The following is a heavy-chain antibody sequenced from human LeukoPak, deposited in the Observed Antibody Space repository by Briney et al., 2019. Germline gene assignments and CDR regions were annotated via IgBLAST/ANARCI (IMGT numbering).Heavy chain of an antibody. V-gene: IGHV4-34*01. D-gene: IGHD3-22*01. J-gene: IGHJ4*02. CDR3: ASHGRRYYYDSSGYYSYDY. CDR1: GGSFSGYY. CDR2: INHSGGA. Sequence: SETLSLTCAVSGGSFSGYYWTWIRQPPGKGLEWIGEINHSGGANYNPSLKSRVTISVDTSKNQFSLKLSSVTAADTAVYYCASHGRRYYYDSSGYYSYDYWGQGTLVTVSS.